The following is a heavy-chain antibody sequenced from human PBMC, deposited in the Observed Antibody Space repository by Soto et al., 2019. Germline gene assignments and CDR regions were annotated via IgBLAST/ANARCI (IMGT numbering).Heavy chain of an antibody. CDR3: ARRYGYYFDY. J-gene: IGHJ4*02. CDR2: IYHRGST. Sequence: SETLSLTCTVSGGSTSSSSYYWGWIRQPPGKGLEWLGSIYHRGSTNYNPSLKSRVTISVDTSKNQLSLKLSSVTAADTAVYYCARRYGYYFDYWGQGTLVTVS. D-gene: IGHD3-9*01. CDR1: GGSTSSSSYY. V-gene: IGHV4-39*07.